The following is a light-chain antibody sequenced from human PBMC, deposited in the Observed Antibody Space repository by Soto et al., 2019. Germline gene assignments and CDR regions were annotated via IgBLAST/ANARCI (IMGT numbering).Light chain of an antibody. CDR1: SSNIGNNY. CDR2: DNN. CDR3: GTWDSSLRDGV. J-gene: IGLJ2*01. V-gene: IGLV1-51*01. Sequence: QSVLTQPPSVSAAPGQKVTISCSGSSSNIGNNYVSWYQQLPGTAPKLLIYDNNKRPSGIPDRFSGSKSGTSATLGITGLQTGDEADYYCGTWDSSLRDGVFGGGTQLTVL.